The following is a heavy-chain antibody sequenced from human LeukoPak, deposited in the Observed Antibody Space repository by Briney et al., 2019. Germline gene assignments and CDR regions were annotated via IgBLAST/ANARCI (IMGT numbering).Heavy chain of an antibody. CDR3: AKEARYATSWVDY. D-gene: IGHD2-2*01. Sequence: GGSLRLSSTPSLVTFSSYAMNWVREAPGKGVDWVSGLSGTGGSTYYADSVKGRFTISRDNSKNTLFLQMSSLRAEDTAVYYCAKEARYATSWVDYWGQGTLVTVSS. CDR1: LVTFSSYA. J-gene: IGHJ4*02. V-gene: IGHV3-23*01. CDR2: LSGTGGST.